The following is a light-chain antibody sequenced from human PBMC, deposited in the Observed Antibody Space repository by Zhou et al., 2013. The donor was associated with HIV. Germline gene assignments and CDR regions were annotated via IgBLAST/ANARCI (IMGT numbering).Light chain of an antibody. CDR3: QQYTTIPWT. V-gene: IGKV1-5*01. CDR2: NIS. CDR1: QSISSW. J-gene: IGKJ1*01. Sequence: DIQMTQSPSTLSASVGDRVTITCRASQSISSWLAWYQQKPGKIPNLLIYNISALGSGVPSRFSGSGSGTDFTLTISSLQPEDFATYYCQQYTTIPWTFGPGTKVEVK.